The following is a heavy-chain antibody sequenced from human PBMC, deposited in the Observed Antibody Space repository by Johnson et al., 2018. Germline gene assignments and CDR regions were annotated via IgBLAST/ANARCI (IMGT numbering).Heavy chain of an antibody. D-gene: IGHD1-1*01. CDR1: GFTFGDYG. V-gene: IGHV3-49*03. Sequence: VQLVQSGGGLVQPGRSLRLSCTASGFTFGDYGMTWFRQAPGKGLEWVSLIRSKAYGGTTEYAASVKGRFSISRDDSKSIAYLQMNSLKTEDTAVYYCTRGWNGDSWGQGTLVTVSS. J-gene: IGHJ4*02. CDR3: TRGWNGDS. CDR2: IRSKAYGGTT.